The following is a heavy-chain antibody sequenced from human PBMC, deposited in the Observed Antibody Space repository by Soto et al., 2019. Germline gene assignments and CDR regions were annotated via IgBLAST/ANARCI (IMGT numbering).Heavy chain of an antibody. CDR3: AGTLKNYYDSSGYSFDP. V-gene: IGHV4-59*01. CDR1: GGSISSYY. J-gene: IGHJ5*02. CDR2: IYYSGST. Sequence: SETLSLTCTVSGGSISSYYWSWIRQPPGKGLEWIGYIYYSGSTNYNPSLKSRVTISVDTSKNQFSLKLSSVTAADTAVYYCAGTLKNYYDSSGYSFDPWGQGTLVTVSS. D-gene: IGHD3-22*01.